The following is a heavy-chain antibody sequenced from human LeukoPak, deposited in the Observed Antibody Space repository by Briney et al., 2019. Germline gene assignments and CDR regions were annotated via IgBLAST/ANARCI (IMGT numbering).Heavy chain of an antibody. CDR2: IYYSGST. CDR3: ARVPVVVAATLFDY. D-gene: IGHD2-15*01. Sequence: PSETLSLTCTVSGGSISSSRYYWGWIRQPPGKGLEWIGSIYYSGSTYYNPSLKSRVTISVDTSKDQFSLKLSSVTAADTAVYYCARVPVVVAATLFDYWGQGTLVTVSS. V-gene: IGHV4-39*01. J-gene: IGHJ4*02. CDR1: GGSISSSRYY.